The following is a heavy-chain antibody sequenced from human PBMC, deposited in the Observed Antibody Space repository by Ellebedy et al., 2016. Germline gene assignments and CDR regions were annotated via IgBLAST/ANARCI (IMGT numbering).Heavy chain of an antibody. CDR1: GYTFTSYG. J-gene: IGHJ4*02. V-gene: IGHV1-18*01. Sequence: ASVKVSCXASGYTFTSYGISWVRQAPGQGLEWMGWISAYNGNTNYAQKLQGRVTMTTDTSTSTAYMELRSLRSDDTAVYYCARADPPYYYDSSGYSGIDYWGQGTLVTVSS. CDR2: ISAYNGNT. CDR3: ARADPPYYYDSSGYSGIDY. D-gene: IGHD3-22*01.